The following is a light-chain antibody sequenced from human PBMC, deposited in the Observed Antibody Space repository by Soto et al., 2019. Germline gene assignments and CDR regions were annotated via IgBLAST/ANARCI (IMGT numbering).Light chain of an antibody. CDR3: TSYVGNDIWV. J-gene: IGLJ3*02. V-gene: IGLV2-8*01. Sequence: QSALTQPPSASGSPGQSVTISCTGTSSDVGAYKYVSWYQQYPGKAPKLMIYEVTKRPSGVPDRLSGSKSGNTASLTVSGLQAEDEAYYYCTSYVGNDIWVFGGGTKVTVL. CDR1: SSDVGAYKY. CDR2: EVT.